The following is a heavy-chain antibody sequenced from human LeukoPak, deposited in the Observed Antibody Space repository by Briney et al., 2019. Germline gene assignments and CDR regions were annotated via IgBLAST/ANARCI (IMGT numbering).Heavy chain of an antibody. J-gene: IGHJ4*02. V-gene: IGHV1-2*02. CDR1: GYSFNVYY. CDR3: ARNYGGTSKYFDY. Sequence: ASVKVSCKASGYSFNVYYIHWVRQAPGQGLEWMGWISPNSGGTNYAQNFQGRVTMTRDTSITTAYMELSGLTSDDTALYYCARNYGGTSKYFDYWGQGTLVTVSS. CDR2: ISPNSGGT. D-gene: IGHD4-23*01.